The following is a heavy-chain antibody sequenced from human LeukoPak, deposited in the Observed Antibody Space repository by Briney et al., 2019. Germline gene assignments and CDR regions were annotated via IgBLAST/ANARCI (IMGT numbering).Heavy chain of an antibody. J-gene: IGHJ4*02. V-gene: IGHV3-21*04. CDR1: GFTFSGYS. CDR2: ITSSSSYI. CDR3: AKDIGSG. D-gene: IGHD6-19*01. Sequence: GGSLRLSCAASGFTFSGYSMNWVRQAPGKGLEWVSSITSSSSYIYYSDSVKGRFTISRDNAKNSLYLQMNSLRAEDTALYYCAKDIGSGWGQGTLVTVSS.